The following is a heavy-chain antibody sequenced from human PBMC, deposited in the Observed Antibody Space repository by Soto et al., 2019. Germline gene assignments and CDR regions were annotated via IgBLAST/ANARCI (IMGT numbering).Heavy chain of an antibody. D-gene: IGHD1-26*01. J-gene: IGHJ4*02. CDR1: GFTFSSYA. CDR3: AGALSGSDATFDY. Sequence: QVQLVESGGGVVQPGRSLRLSCAASGFTFSSYAMHWVRQAPGKGLEWVAVISYDGSNKYYADSVKGRFTISRDNSKNTLYLQMNSLRAEDTAVYYCAGALSGSDATFDYWGQGTLVTVSS. CDR2: ISYDGSNK. V-gene: IGHV3-30-3*01.